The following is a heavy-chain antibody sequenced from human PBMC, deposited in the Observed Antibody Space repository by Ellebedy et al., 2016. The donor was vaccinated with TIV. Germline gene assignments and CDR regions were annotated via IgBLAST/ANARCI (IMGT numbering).Heavy chain of an antibody. Sequence: GESLKISCAASGFTFSRYALNWVRQAPGKGLEWVSYISASSANIHYADSVKGRFTISRDNSKNTLYLQMNSLRAEDTAVYYCAREPPGIAVAGATEGAFDYWGQGTLVTVSS. D-gene: IGHD6-19*01. CDR3: AREPPGIAVAGATEGAFDY. J-gene: IGHJ4*02. CDR2: ISASSANI. CDR1: GFTFSRYA. V-gene: IGHV3-48*01.